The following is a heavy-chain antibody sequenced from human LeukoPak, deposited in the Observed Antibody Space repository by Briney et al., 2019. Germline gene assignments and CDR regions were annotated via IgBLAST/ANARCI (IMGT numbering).Heavy chain of an antibody. CDR1: GFTFSSFE. CDR2: ISTSGSTK. V-gene: IGHV3-48*03. CDR3: ARQPLGSSVYFDY. Sequence: PGGSLRLSCAASGFTFSSFEMNWVRQAPGKGLEWLSHISTSGSTKYYANSVKGRFTISRDNAENSVYLQMSSLTAEDTGLYYCARQPLGSSVYFDYWGQGTLVTVSS. D-gene: IGHD5/OR15-5a*01. J-gene: IGHJ4*02.